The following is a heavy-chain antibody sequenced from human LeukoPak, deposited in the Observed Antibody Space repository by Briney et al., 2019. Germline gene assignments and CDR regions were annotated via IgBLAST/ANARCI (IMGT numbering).Heavy chain of an antibody. CDR2: INSDGSST. J-gene: IGHJ4*02. V-gene: IGHV3-74*01. CDR3: ANLAYCGGDCPRPPFDY. CDR1: GFTFSSYW. D-gene: IGHD2-21*02. Sequence: GGSLRLSCAASGFTFSSYWMHWVRQAPGKGLVWVSRINSDGSSTSYADSVKGRFTISRDNAKNTLYLQMNSLRAEDTAVYYCANLAYCGGDCPRPPFDYWGQGTLVTVSS.